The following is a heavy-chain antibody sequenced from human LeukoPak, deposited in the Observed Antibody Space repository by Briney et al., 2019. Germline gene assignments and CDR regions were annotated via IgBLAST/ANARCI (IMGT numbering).Heavy chain of an antibody. D-gene: IGHD3-9*01. V-gene: IGHV1-2*02. CDR3: ARDERFEEYYDILTGPTGADY. J-gene: IGHJ4*02. CDR2: INPNSGGT. CDR1: GYTFTGYY. Sequence: AAVRVSCMASGYTFTGYYMHWVRPAPGQGVEWMGWINPNSGGTNYAQKFQGRVTMTRATSIRTAYMELSRLRSDDTAVYYCARDERFEEYYDILTGPTGADYWGQGTLVTVSS.